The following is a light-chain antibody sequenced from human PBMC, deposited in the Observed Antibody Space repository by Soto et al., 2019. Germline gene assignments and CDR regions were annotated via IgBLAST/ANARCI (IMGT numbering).Light chain of an antibody. Sequence: DIQMTQSPSTLSASVGDRVTITCRASQTISSSLAWYQQKPGKAPKPLIYRASSLESGVPSRFSGSGSGTEFTLTIISLQPDDFATYLFQHMATFVQRTKVEIK. CDR1: QTISSS. V-gene: IGKV1-5*03. J-gene: IGKJ1*01. CDR2: RAS. CDR3: QHMAT.